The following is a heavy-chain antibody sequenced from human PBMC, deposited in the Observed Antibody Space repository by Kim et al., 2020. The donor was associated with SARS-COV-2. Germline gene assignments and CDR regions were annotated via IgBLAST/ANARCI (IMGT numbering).Heavy chain of an antibody. J-gene: IGHJ4*02. CDR2: VYHSGST. Sequence: SETLSLTCTVSGGSISSSFNYWGWICQPPGKGLEWIGSVYHSGSTYDSPSLKSRVTVSVDTSKNEFYLKVTSVTAADTAVYFCARLPHDSSGYVDSWGQGILVTVSS. D-gene: IGHD3-22*01. CDR1: GGSISSSFNY. V-gene: IGHV4-39*01. CDR3: ARLPHDSSGYVDS.